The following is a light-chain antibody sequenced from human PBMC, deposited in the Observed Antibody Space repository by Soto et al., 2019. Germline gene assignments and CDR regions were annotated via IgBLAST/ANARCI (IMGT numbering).Light chain of an antibody. Sequence: QSALTQPASVSGSPGQSITISCTGTSSDVGGYNYVSWYQQHPGKAPKLMIFEVSNRPSGVSNGFSGSKSGNTASLTISGLQAEDEADYYCSSYTTSSTVVFRGGTKLTVL. V-gene: IGLV2-14*01. CDR1: SSDVGGYNY. CDR2: EVS. CDR3: SSYTTSSTVV. J-gene: IGLJ2*01.